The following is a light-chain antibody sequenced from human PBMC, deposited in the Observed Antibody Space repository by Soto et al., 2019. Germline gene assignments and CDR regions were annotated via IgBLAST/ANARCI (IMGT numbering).Light chain of an antibody. CDR2: AAS. V-gene: IGKV1-39*01. J-gene: IGKJ4*01. CDR1: QSISSY. CDR3: QQSYSTPLT. Sequence: DIQMTQSPSSLSASVGDRVTITCRASQSISSYINWYQQKPGKAPKLLIYAASSLQSGVPSRFSGSGSGTDFTLTISSLQLEDFATYYCQQSYSTPLTFGGGTKVEIK.